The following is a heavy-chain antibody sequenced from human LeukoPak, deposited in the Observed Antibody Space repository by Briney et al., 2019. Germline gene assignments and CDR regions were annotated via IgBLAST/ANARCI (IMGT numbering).Heavy chain of an antibody. V-gene: IGHV3-11*04. J-gene: IGHJ3*02. CDR3: ARSQSGSVYYYDSNGYPDAFDI. CDR2: ISSSGSTI. D-gene: IGHD3-22*01. Sequence: GGSLRLSCAASGFTFSDYYMSWIRQAPGKGLEWVSYISSSGSTIYYADSVKGRFTISRDNAKNSLYLQMNSLRAEDTAVYYCARSQSGSVYYYDSNGYPDAFDIWGQGTMVTVSS. CDR1: GFTFSDYY.